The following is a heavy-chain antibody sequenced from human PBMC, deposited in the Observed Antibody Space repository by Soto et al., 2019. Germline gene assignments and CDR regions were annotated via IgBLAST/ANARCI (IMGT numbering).Heavy chain of an antibody. J-gene: IGHJ4*02. Sequence: SETLSLTCAVYGGSFSGYYWTWIRQPPGKGLEWIGEINHSGNTNYNPSLKSRVTISLDMSKNQFSLKLRSVTAADMAVYYCARGFHSSALFSRYTKFDNWGQGTLVTVSS. V-gene: IGHV4-34*01. CDR1: GGSFSGYY. D-gene: IGHD6-6*01. CDR2: INHSGNT. CDR3: ARGFHSSALFSRYTKFDN.